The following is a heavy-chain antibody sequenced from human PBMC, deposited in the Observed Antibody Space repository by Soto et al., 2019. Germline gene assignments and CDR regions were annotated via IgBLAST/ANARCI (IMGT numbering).Heavy chain of an antibody. D-gene: IGHD3-22*01. CDR3: AKRDYYDSNGYYYYYYFDS. CDR2: VSESGGST. Sequence: GGSLRLSCEASGFTFNNYAMSWVRQAPGKGLEWVSGVSESGGSTYYADSVKGRFTISRDNSKNTLYLQMNSLRAEDTAVYYCAKRDYYDSNGYYYYYYFDSWGQGTLVTVPQ. V-gene: IGHV3-23*01. CDR1: GFTFNNYA. J-gene: IGHJ4*02.